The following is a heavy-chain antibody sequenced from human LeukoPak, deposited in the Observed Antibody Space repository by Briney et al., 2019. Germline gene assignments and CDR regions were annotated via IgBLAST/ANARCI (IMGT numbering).Heavy chain of an antibody. J-gene: IGHJ6*03. D-gene: IGHD6-13*01. CDR3: ARDLGESSSWYHAVYYYYMDV. Sequence: GASVKVSCKASGYTFTGYYMHWVRQAPGQGLEWMGWINPNSGGTNYAQKFQGRVTMTRDTSISTAYMELSRLRSDDTAVYYCARDLGESSSWYHAVYYYYMDVWGKGTTVTVSS. CDR2: INPNSGGT. CDR1: GYTFTGYY. V-gene: IGHV1-2*02.